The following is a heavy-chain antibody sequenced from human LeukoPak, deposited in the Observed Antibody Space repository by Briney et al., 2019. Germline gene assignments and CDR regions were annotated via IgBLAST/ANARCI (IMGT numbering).Heavy chain of an antibody. CDR2: ISSSSSYI. CDR3: ATASPAYSSSSGALKY. D-gene: IGHD6-6*01. CDR1: GFTFSSYS. V-gene: IGHV3-21*01. J-gene: IGHJ4*02. Sequence: PGGSLRLSCAASGFTFSSYSMNWVRQAPGKGLEWVSSISSSSSYIYYADSVKGRFTISRDNAKNSLYLQMNSLRAEDTAVYYCATASPAYSSSSGALKYWGQGTLVTVSS.